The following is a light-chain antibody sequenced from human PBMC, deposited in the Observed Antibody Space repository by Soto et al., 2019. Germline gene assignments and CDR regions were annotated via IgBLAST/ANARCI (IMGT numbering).Light chain of an antibody. Sequence: ARTQQTSVSVAPGQTARITCGGNNIGSKSVHWYQQKPGQAPVLVVYDDNDRPSGIPERFSGSDAGNTATLTISRVEAGDEADYYCQVWHSGVDWVFGERTLMTVL. V-gene: IGLV3-21*02. CDR3: QVWHSGVDWV. J-gene: IGLJ2*01. CDR1: NIGSKS. CDR2: DDN.